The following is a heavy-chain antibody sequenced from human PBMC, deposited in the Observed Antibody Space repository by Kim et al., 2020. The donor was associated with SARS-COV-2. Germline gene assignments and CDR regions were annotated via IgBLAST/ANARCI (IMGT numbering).Heavy chain of an antibody. CDR3: ARDGSGSYYHFDY. CDR1: GFTFSFYS. J-gene: IGHJ4*02. V-gene: IGHV3-21*01. Sequence: GGSLRLSCAASGFTFSFYSMNWVRQAPGKGLEWVSSISSSSSYISYADSVKGRFTISRDNAKNSLYLQMNSLRAEDTAVYYCARDGSGSYYHFDYWGQGT. D-gene: IGHD3-10*01. CDR2: ISSSSSYI.